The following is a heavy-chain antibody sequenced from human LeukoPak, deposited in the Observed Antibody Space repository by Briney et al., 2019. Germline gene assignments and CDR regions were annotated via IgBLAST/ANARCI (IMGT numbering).Heavy chain of an antibody. CDR1: GVSISSSSYY. J-gene: IGHJ3*02. CDR3: VLYGYSYDGFDI. V-gene: IGHV4-39*07. CDR2: IHHSGNT. Sequence: SETLSLTCTVSGVSISSSSYYWGWVRQPPGKGLEWIGNIHHSGNTNANPSLKSRFIMTGDTSKNQLYLKLTSVTAADTAVYYCVLYGYSYDGFDIWGQGTMVIVSS. D-gene: IGHD5-18*01.